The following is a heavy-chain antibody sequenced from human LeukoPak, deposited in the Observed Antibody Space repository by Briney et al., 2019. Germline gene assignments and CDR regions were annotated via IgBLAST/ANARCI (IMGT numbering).Heavy chain of an antibody. J-gene: IGHJ3*02. CDR1: GGTFSSYA. V-gene: IGHV1-69*05. Sequence: PSVKVSWKASGGTFSSYATSWVRQARGQGLEWMGRIIPIFGTANYAQKFQGRVTITTDESTSTAYMELSSLRSEDTAVYYCATNRNDALGAFDIWGQGTMVTVSS. CDR3: ATNRNDALGAFDI. CDR2: IIPIFGTA. D-gene: IGHD1-20*01.